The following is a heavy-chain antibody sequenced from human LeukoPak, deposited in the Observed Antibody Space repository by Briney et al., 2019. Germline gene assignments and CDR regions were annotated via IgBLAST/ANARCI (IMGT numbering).Heavy chain of an antibody. Sequence: SETLSLTCTVSGYSISSDYYWGWIRQPPGKGLEWIGSIYHSGSTYYNPSLRSRVAISVDTSKNQFSLKVSSVTAADTAVYYCARDPSSMVRGVYYFDYWGQGTLVTVSS. CDR1: GYSISSDYY. J-gene: IGHJ4*02. CDR2: IYHSGST. D-gene: IGHD3-10*01. CDR3: ARDPSSMVRGVYYFDY. V-gene: IGHV4-38-2*02.